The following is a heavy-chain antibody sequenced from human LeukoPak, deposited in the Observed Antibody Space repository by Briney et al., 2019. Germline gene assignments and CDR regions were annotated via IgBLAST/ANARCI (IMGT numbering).Heavy chain of an antibody. Sequence: SETLSLTCTVSGYSISSGYYWGWIRQPPGKGLEWMGTIYHSGSTYYNPSLKSRVTISVDTSKNQFSLNLSSVTAADTAVYYCARGRYCSGGSCYKDYWGQGTLVTVSS. CDR1: GYSISSGYY. J-gene: IGHJ4*02. CDR2: IYHSGST. D-gene: IGHD2-15*01. V-gene: IGHV4-38-2*02. CDR3: ARGRYCSGGSCYKDY.